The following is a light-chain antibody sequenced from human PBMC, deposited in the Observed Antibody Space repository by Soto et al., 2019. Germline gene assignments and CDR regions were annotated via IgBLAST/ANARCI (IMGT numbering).Light chain of an antibody. CDR2: AAS. CDR1: QTISSW. Sequence: DIQMTQSPSTLSGSVGDRVTITCRASQTISSWLAWYQQKPGKAPKLLMSAASTLQSGVPSRFSGSGSGTDFTLTISSLQPEDFATYYCQQSYSTFSITFGQGTRLEIK. CDR3: QQSYSTFSIT. V-gene: IGKV1-39*01. J-gene: IGKJ5*01.